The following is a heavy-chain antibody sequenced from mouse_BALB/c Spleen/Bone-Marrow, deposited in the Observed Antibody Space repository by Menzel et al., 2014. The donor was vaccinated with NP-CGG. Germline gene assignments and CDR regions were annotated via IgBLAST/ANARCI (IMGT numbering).Heavy chain of an antibody. Sequence: QVQLQQSGAELVKPGASVKLSCKASGYTFTCYWMHWVKQRPGQGLEWIGEINPSNGRSNYSEKFKSKATLTVDKSSSTTYMQLSSLTSEDSAVYSCARYNAYDWYFDVWGAGTTVTVYS. J-gene: IGHJ1*01. CDR1: GYTFTCYW. D-gene: IGHD2-2*01. V-gene: IGHV1S81*02. CDR2: INPSNGRS. CDR3: ARYNAYDWYFDV.